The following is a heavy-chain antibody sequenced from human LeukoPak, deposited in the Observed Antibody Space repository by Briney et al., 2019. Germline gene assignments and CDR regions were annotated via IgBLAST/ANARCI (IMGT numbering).Heavy chain of an antibody. CDR1: GGSINTYYW. Sequence: TLSLTCTVSGGSINTYYWSWIRQPPGKALEWLAFIYWDDDKRYSPSLESRLTITKDTFKNQVVLTMTNMDPVDTATYYCAHSEDYYGSVDAFDIWGQGTMVTVSS. V-gene: IGHV2-5*08. CDR2: IYWDDDK. J-gene: IGHJ3*02. D-gene: IGHD3-10*01. CDR3: AHSEDYYGSVDAFDI.